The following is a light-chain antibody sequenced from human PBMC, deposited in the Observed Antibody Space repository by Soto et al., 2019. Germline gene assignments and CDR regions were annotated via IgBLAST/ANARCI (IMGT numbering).Light chain of an antibody. V-gene: IGKV3-20*01. CDR2: GAS. CDR3: QQYGGSRET. CDR1: QSVSSSY. Sequence: EIVLTQSPGTLSLSPGERATLSCRASQSVSSSYLAWYQQKPGQAPRLLICGASSRATGIPDRFSGSVSGTDFPLTISRLEPEDFAVYYCQQYGGSRETFGQGTKVEIK. J-gene: IGKJ1*01.